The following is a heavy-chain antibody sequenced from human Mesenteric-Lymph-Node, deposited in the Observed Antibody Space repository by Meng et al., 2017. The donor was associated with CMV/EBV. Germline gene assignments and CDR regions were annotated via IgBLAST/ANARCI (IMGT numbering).Heavy chain of an antibody. Sequence: GSLRLSCTVSRGSIGSYYWSWIRQPPGKGLEWIGYIYYSGSTNYNPSLKSRVTISVDTSKNQFSLKLSSVTAADTAVYYCARDPKSSSWYHFDSWGQGTLVTVSS. CDR2: IYYSGST. CDR1: RGSIGSYY. CDR3: ARDPKSSSWYHFDS. J-gene: IGHJ4*02. V-gene: IGHV4-59*01. D-gene: IGHD6-13*01.